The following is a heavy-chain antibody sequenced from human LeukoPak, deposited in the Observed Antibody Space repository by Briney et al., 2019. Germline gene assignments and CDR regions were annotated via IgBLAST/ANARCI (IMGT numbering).Heavy chain of an antibody. J-gene: IGHJ4*02. D-gene: IGHD3-10*01. CDR2: IIPIFGTA. Sequence: GASVKVSCKASGGTFSSYAISWVRQAPGQGLEWMGGIIPIFGTANYAQKFQGRVTLTTDESTSTAYMELSSLRSEDTAVYYCARDADYYGSGSPGTMVDYWGQGTLVTVSS. V-gene: IGHV1-69*05. CDR3: ARDADYYGSGSPGTMVDY. CDR1: GGTFSSYA.